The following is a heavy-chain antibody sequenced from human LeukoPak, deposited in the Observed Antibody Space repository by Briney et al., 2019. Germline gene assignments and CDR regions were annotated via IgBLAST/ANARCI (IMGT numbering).Heavy chain of an antibody. V-gene: IGHV4-59*01. D-gene: IGHD4-23*01. Sequence: WETLSLTCTVSGGSISTYYWSWIRQPPGKGLDWIGSFYYTGSTNYNPSLRSRVTISLDTSKNQISLRLSSVTAADTAVYYCARGGNALDYWGQGTLVTVSS. CDR2: FYYTGST. CDR3: ARGGNALDY. CDR1: GGSISTYY. J-gene: IGHJ4*02.